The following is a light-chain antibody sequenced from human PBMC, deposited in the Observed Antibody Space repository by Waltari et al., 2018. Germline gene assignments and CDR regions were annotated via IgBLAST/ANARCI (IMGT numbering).Light chain of an antibody. CDR1: QSVSKY. V-gene: IGKV3-20*01. CDR3: QKYVSLPAT. Sequence: EIXLTQSPGXLSLSPGERATLSCRASQSVSKYLAWYQQKPGQAPRLLIYDASTRATGIPDRFSGSGSGTDFSLTISRLEPEDFAVYYCQKYVSLPATFGQGTKVEIK. CDR2: DAS. J-gene: IGKJ1*01.